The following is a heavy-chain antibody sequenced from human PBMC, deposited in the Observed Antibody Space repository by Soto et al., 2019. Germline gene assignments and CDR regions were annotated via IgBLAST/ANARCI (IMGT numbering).Heavy chain of an antibody. V-gene: IGHV4-4*02. CDR1: SGSISSSNW. Sequence: SETLSLTCAVSSGSISSSNWWSWVRQPPGKGLEWIGEIYHSGSTNYNPSLKSRVTISVDKSKNQFSLKLSSVTAADTAVYYCARSHLNQIAVAHIFDYWGQGTLVTVSS. CDR3: ARSHLNQIAVAHIFDY. CDR2: IYHSGST. J-gene: IGHJ4*02. D-gene: IGHD6-19*01.